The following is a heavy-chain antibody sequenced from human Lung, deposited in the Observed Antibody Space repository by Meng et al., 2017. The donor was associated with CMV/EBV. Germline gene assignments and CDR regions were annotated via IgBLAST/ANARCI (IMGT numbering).Heavy chain of an antibody. CDR2: IYHSGST. CDR1: GGSISSSNW. Sequence: QVALHESGRGLVQPSGTLSLTGSCSGGSISSSNWWSWVRQPPGKGLEWIGDIYHSGSTNYNPSLKSRVTISVDKSKNQFSLKLSSVTAADTAVYYCASFPPPGKQWLVTDYWGQGTLVTVSS. V-gene: IGHV4-4*02. CDR3: ASFPPPGKQWLVTDY. D-gene: IGHD6-19*01. J-gene: IGHJ4*02.